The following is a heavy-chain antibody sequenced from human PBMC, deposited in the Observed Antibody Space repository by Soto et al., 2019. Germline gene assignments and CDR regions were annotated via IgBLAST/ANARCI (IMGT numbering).Heavy chain of an antibody. CDR2: IKQDGGEI. CDR3: ARLESYGRPVDY. V-gene: IGHV3-7*03. Sequence: PGGSLRLSCEASGFIFSNYWMSWVRQAPGKGLERVANIKQDGGEIYYVDSVRGRFTISRDNAKNSLYLQMNSLRAEDKAVCYCARLESYGRPVDYWGQGTLVTVSS. CDR1: GFIFSNYW. D-gene: IGHD5-18*01. J-gene: IGHJ4*02.